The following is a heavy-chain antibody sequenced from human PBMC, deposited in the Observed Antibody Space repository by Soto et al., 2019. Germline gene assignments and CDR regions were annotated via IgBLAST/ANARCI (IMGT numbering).Heavy chain of an antibody. CDR2: IKSKTDGGTT. CDR1: GFTFSNAW. D-gene: IGHD2-2*01. CDR3: TTESPVFDYTSLSAFDI. J-gene: IGHJ3*02. V-gene: IGHV3-15*01. Sequence: GESLKISCAASGFTFSNAWMSWVRQAPGKGLEWVGRIKSKTDGGTTDYAAPVKGRFTISRDDSKNTLYLQMNSLKTEDTAVYYCTTESPVFDYTSLSAFDIWGQGTMVTVSS.